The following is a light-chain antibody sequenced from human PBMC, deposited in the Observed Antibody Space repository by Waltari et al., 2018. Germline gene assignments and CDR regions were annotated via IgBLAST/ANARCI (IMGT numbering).Light chain of an antibody. CDR1: QSVSRS. CDR2: EAS. J-gene: IGKJ4*01. CDR3: QQRSVWPVT. V-gene: IGKV3-11*02. Sequence: EIVLTQSPATLSLSPGERVPTSCRASQSVSRSLGWFLQKPGQAPKLLIYEASNRAPGLPGRFSGSGFGRDFTLTISSLEPEDFGVYYCQQRSVWPVTFGGGTKLEI.